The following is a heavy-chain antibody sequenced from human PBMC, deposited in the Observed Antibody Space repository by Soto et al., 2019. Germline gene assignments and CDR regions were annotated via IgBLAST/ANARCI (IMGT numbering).Heavy chain of an antibody. J-gene: IGHJ4*02. CDR3: AREKMDDYGGQRFFDN. V-gene: IGHV1-69*08. CDR2: ITPILGRA. Sequence: QVQLVQSGAALKKPGSSVKVSCKASGGTFSNYIFNWVRQAPGEGLEWMGRITPILGRANYAQKFQGRVTITADKLTSTAYMELSSLRSEDTAMYYCAREKMDDYGGQRFFDNWGQGTLVTVSS. D-gene: IGHD4-17*01. CDR1: GGTFSNYI.